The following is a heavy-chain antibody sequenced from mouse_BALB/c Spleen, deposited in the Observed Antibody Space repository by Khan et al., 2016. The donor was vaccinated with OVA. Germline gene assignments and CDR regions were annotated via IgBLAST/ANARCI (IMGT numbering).Heavy chain of an antibody. CDR3: APVGTYYVSFAY. J-gene: IGHJ3*01. CDR1: GYTFTSYV. D-gene: IGHD1-1*01. CDR2: IYPYTDDT. Sequence: VHLKQSGPELVKPGASVKMSCKASGYTFTSYVMHWVKQKPGLGLEWMGYIYPYTDDTKYNEKFKGKATLTLDKSSSTAYMELSGLTSKDSAVDYCAPVGTYYVSFAYWGQGTLVTVSA. V-gene: IGHV1S136*01.